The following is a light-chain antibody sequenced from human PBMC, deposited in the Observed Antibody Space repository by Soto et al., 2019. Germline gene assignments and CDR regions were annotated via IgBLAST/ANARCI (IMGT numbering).Light chain of an antibody. J-gene: IGKJ3*01. CDR1: QSVSSSY. V-gene: IGKV3-20*01. Sequence: DIVMTQSPATLFVSPGERAPLSCRASQSVSSSYLAWYQQKPGQAPRLLIYGASSRATGIPDRFSGSGSGTDFTLTISRLEPEDFAVYYCQQYGSSREFTFGPGTKVDIK. CDR2: GAS. CDR3: QQYGSSREFT.